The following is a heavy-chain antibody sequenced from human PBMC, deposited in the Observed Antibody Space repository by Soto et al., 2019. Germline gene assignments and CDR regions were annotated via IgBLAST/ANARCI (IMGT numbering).Heavy chain of an antibody. Sequence: EVQLVESGGGLVKPGGSLRLSCAASGFTFSSYSMNWVRQAPGKGLEWVSSISSSSSYIYYADSVKGRFTISRDNAKNPLYLQLKRLRAEETAVYYCARASRTSAGTIRYWRQGTLVTVSS. J-gene: IGHJ4*02. D-gene: IGHD6-13*01. CDR3: ARASRTSAGTIRY. V-gene: IGHV3-21*01. CDR1: GFTFSSYS. CDR2: ISSSSSYI.